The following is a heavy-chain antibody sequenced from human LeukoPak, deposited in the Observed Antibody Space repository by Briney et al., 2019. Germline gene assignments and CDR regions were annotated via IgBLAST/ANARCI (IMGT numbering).Heavy chain of an antibody. Sequence: GGSLRLSCAASGLTVSSNYMSWVRQAPGKGLEWVSVIYSGGSTYYADSVKGRFTISRHNSKNTLYLQMNSLRAEDTAVYYCARGDSGYDPTSFDYWGQGTLVTVSS. CDR2: IYSGGST. J-gene: IGHJ4*02. V-gene: IGHV3-53*04. CDR3: ARGDSGYDPTSFDY. D-gene: IGHD5-12*01. CDR1: GLTVSSNY.